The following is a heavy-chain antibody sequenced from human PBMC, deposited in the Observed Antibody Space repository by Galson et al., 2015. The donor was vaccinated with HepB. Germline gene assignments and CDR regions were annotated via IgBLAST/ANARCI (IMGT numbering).Heavy chain of an antibody. Sequence: LRLSCAASGFPFSTYAVSWVRQAPGKGLERVSAISGSGGTTYYADSVKGRFTISRDNSKNTLYLQMNSLRAEDTAVYYCAKDRTSDFYHGIFDCWGQGTLVTVSS. CDR3: AKDRTSDFYHGIFDC. D-gene: IGHD3/OR15-3a*01. V-gene: IGHV3-23*01. CDR2: ISGSGGTT. J-gene: IGHJ4*02. CDR1: GFPFSTYA.